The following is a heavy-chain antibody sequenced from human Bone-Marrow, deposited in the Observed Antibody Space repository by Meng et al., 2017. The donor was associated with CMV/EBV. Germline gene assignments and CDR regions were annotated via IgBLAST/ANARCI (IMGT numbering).Heavy chain of an antibody. Sequence: GGSLRLSCAASGFTVSSNYMSWVRQAPGKGLEWVSVIYSGGSTYYADSVKGRFTISRDNSKNTLYLQMNSRRAEDTAVYYCARDFRFYGDYGYYYYGMDVWGQGTTVTVSS. CDR1: GFTVSSNY. V-gene: IGHV3-66*02. J-gene: IGHJ6*02. CDR2: IYSGGST. D-gene: IGHD4-17*01. CDR3: ARDFRFYGDYGYYYYGMDV.